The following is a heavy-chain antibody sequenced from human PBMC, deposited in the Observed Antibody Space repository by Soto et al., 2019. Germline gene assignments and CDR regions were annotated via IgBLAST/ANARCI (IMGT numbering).Heavy chain of an antibody. CDR3: ARHLYVAAQLVYFDY. V-gene: IGHV4-39*01. Sequence: SETLSLTCTVSGGSISSSSYYWGWIRQPPGKGLEWIGSIYYSGSTYYNPSLKSRVTISVDTPKNQFSLKLSSVTAADTAVYYCARHLYVAAQLVYFDYWGQGTLVTVSS. D-gene: IGHD6-13*01. CDR1: GGSISSSSYY. CDR2: IYYSGST. J-gene: IGHJ4*02.